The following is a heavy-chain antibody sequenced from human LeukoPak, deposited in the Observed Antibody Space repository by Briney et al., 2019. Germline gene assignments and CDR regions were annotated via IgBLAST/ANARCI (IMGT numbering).Heavy chain of an antibody. D-gene: IGHD6-19*01. J-gene: IGHJ4*02. CDR3: ARIAVAVAYFDY. Sequence: GGSLRLSCAASGFTFSTYAMHWVRQAPGKGLEYVSGISTNGGSTYYANSVKGRFTISRDNSKNTLYLQMGSLRAEDMAVYYCARIAVAVAYFDYWGQGTLVTVSS. CDR1: GFTFSTYA. CDR2: ISTNGGST. V-gene: IGHV3-64*01.